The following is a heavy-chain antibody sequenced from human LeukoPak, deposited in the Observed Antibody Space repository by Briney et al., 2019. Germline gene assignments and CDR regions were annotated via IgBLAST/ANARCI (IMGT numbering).Heavy chain of an antibody. CDR2: ISAYNDNT. V-gene: IGHV1-18*01. J-gene: IGHJ5*02. CDR1: GYSFPSYG. D-gene: IGHD2-15*01. CDR3: ARDRGFCSGGSCSNAQYNWLDT. Sequence: GASVKVSCKASGYSFPSYGITWVRQAPGQGLEWMGWISAYNDNTNYAQKFQDRLTMTTDTSTSTAYMEVRSLISDDTAVYYCARDRGFCSGGSCSNAQYNWLDTWGQGTLVIVSS.